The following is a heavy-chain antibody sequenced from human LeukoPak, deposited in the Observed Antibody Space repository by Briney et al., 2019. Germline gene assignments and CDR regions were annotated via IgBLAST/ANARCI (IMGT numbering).Heavy chain of an antibody. D-gene: IGHD6-19*01. V-gene: IGHV4-34*01. J-gene: IGHJ5*02. CDR2: INHSGST. CDR3: ARGRPRIAVAGTVWFDP. CDR1: GGSFSGYY. Sequence: PSETLSLTCAVYGGSFSGYYWSWIRQPPGKGLEWIGEINHSGSTNYNPSLKSRVTISVDTSKNQFPLKLSSVTAADTAVYYCARGRPRIAVAGTVWFDPWGQGTLVTVSS.